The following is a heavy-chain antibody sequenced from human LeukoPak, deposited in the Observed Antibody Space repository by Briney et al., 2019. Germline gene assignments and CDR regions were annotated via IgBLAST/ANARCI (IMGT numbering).Heavy chain of an antibody. J-gene: IGHJ4*02. CDR1: GFTFSSYA. V-gene: IGHV3-23*01. CDR2: ISGSGGST. Sequence: PGGSLRLSCAASGFTFSSYAMSWVRQAPGKGLEWVSAISGSGGSTYYADSVKGRFTISRDNSKNTLYLQMNSLRAEDTAVYYCAKQKTYYYDSSGYYVDYWGQGTLVTVSS. CDR3: AKQKTYYYDSSGYYVDY. D-gene: IGHD3-22*01.